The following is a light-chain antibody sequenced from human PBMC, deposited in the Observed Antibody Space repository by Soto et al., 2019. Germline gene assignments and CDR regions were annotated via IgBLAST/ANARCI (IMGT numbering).Light chain of an antibody. Sequence: EIVMTQSPATLSVSPGERATLSCRASQSVSSDFAWYQQKPGQAPRLLIYGASSRATGIPARFSGSGSGTEFTLTISSLQSEDFAVYYCQQYNNWPPTVGPGTKVDIK. CDR2: GAS. J-gene: IGKJ3*01. CDR1: QSVSSD. CDR3: QQYNNWPPT. V-gene: IGKV3-15*01.